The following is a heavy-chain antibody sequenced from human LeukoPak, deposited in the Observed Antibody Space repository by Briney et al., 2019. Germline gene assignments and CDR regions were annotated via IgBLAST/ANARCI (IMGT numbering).Heavy chain of an antibody. V-gene: IGHV3-9*01. Sequence: PGRSLRLSCAASGFTFDDYAMHWVRQAPGKGLEWVSGISWNSGSIGYADSVKGRFTISRDNAKNSLYLQMNSLRAEDTALYYCASGVVAAPDAFDIWGQGTMVTVSS. CDR1: GFTFDDYA. D-gene: IGHD2-15*01. CDR2: ISWNSGSI. CDR3: ASGVVAAPDAFDI. J-gene: IGHJ3*02.